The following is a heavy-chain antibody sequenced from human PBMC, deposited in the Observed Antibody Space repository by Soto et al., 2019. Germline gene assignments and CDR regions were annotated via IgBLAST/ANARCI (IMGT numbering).Heavy chain of an antibody. CDR2: ISGSGGSGRG. CDR3: AKDLDDYSSAIDF. J-gene: IGHJ4*02. CDR1: GFSFRKYA. Sequence: EVQLLASGGGLVQQGGSLRLSGVGSGFSFRKYAMNWVRQAPGKGLEWVSGISGSGGSGRGLYADPVKGRFTISRDNSKNTLYLEMNSLRAEDTAVYYCAKDLDDYSSAIDFWGQGTLVTVSS. V-gene: IGHV3-23*01. D-gene: IGHD4-4*01.